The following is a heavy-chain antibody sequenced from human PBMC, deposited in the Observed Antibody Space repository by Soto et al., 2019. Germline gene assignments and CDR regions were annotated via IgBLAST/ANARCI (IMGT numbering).Heavy chain of an antibody. CDR1: GGAISSGGYS. J-gene: IGHJ4*02. V-gene: IGHV4-30-2*05. Sequence: PSETLSLTCAVSGGAISSGGYSWSWIRQPPGKGLEWIGYIYHSGSTYYNPSLKSRLTISLDTSKNEFSLNLSSVTAADTAVYQCDRDQRALRYFDYRGQGTLVTV. CDR2: IYHSGST. CDR3: DRDQRALRYFDY.